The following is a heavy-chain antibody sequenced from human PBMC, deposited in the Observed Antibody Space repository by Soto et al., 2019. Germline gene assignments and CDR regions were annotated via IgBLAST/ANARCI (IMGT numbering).Heavy chain of an antibody. CDR2: ISYDGNNK. CDR1: EFTFSNYA. CDR3: ARGTSYSDSYSDY. D-gene: IGHD4-17*01. V-gene: IGHV3-30*03. Sequence: PGGSLRLSCAASEFTFSNYAMHWVRQPPGKGLQWLAVISYDGNNKYYADSVEGRFTISRDNSKNTVYLRMNSLRLEDTAVYYCARGTSYSDSYSDYWGQGTLVNVSS. J-gene: IGHJ4*02.